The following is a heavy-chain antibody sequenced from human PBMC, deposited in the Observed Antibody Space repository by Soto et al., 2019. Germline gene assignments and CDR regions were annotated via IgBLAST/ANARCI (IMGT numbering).Heavy chain of an antibody. Sequence: QLQLQESGPGLVKPSETLSLICTVSGGSISSGAYSWGWIRQPPGKGLEWIGTFYYSGSTHYNPSLKIRLTISVDTSKYQFSLKVSSVTAAYTAVYYCARLGGYCTTNGHGYYGMDVCGPGTTVTVSS. CDR2: FYYSGST. D-gene: IGHD2-8*01. V-gene: IGHV4-39*01. CDR1: GGSISSGAYS. CDR3: ARLGGYCTTNGHGYYGMDV. J-gene: IGHJ6*02.